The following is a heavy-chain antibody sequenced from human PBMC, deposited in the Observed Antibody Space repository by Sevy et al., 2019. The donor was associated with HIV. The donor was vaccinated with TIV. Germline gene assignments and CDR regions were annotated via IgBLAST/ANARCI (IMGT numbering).Heavy chain of an antibody. CDR1: GGSISSGDYY. Sequence: SESLSLTCTVSGGSISSGDYYWSWIRQPPGKGLEWIGYIYYSGSTYDNPSLKSRVTISVDTSKNQFSLKLSSVTAADTAVYYCARDSSGSYYYYYGMDVWGQGTTVTVSS. V-gene: IGHV4-30-4*01. J-gene: IGHJ6*02. CDR2: IYYSGST. CDR3: ARDSSGSYYYYYGMDV. D-gene: IGHD3-3*01.